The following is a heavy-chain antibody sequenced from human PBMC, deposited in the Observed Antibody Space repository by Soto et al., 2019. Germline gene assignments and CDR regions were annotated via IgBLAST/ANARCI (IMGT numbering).Heavy chain of an antibody. CDR1: GFTFSSYW. D-gene: IGHD3-22*01. CDR2: IKQDGSET. CDR3: AKDTYYYDSSGYL. Sequence: PGGSLRLSCAASGFTFSSYWMSWVRQAPGKGLEWVANIKQDGSETYYVDSVKGRFTISRDNAKNTLYLQMNSLRAEDTAVYYCAKDTYYYDSSGYLWGQGTLVTVSS. J-gene: IGHJ4*02. V-gene: IGHV3-7*05.